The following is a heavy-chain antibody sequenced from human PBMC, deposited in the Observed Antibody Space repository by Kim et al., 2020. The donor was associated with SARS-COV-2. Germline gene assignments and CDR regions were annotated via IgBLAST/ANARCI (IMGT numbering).Heavy chain of an antibody. CDR3: ARGLGKGDY. J-gene: IGHJ4*02. D-gene: IGHD6-13*01. Sequence: SETLSLTCSVSGGSMNNYYWTWIRQPPGKGLEWIGYISYSGTTNYNPSLNSRVTISADMSKNHFSLKLRSVTAADTAVYYCARGLGKGDYWGQGTLVTVS. V-gene: IGHV4-59*01. CDR1: GGSMNNYY. CDR2: ISYSGTT.